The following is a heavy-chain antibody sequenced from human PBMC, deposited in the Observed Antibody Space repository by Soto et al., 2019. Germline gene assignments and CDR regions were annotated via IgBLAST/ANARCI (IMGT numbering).Heavy chain of an antibody. CDR3: ARDRVRRPPPSPTTNWFDP. J-gene: IGHJ5*02. CDR1: GYTFTSYA. Sequence: ASVKVSCKASGYTFTSYAMHWVRQAPGQRLEWMGWINAGNGNTKYSQKFQGRVTITRDTSASTAYMELSSLRSEDTAVYYCARDRVRRPPPSPTTNWFDPWGRGTLVTVSS. CDR2: INAGNGNT. D-gene: IGHD1-7*01. V-gene: IGHV1-3*01.